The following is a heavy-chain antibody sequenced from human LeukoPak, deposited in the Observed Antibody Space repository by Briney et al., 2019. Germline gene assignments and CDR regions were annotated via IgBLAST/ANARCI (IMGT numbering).Heavy chain of an antibody. V-gene: IGHV3-48*01. CDR3: AKDPDCTSGICYTFFDY. Sequence: GGSLRLSCAVSGFTLSNYHMNWVRQAPGKGLEWISFISSSSSMIYYADSVKGRFTISRDNSKNTLYLQMNSLRAEDTAVYYCAKDPDCTSGICYTFFDYWGQGTLVTVSS. CDR1: GFTLSNYH. J-gene: IGHJ4*02. CDR2: ISSSSSMI. D-gene: IGHD2-8*01.